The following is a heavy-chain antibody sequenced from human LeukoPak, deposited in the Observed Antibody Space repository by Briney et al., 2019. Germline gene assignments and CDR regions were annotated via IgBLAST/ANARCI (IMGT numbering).Heavy chain of an antibody. Sequence: GGSLRLSCAASGFTFSSYSMNWVRQAPGKGLEWVSSISSSSYIYYADSVKGRFTISRGNAKNSLYLQMNSLRAEDTAVYYCARDIGVGYYFDYWGQGTLVTVSS. D-gene: IGHD6-19*01. CDR3: ARDIGVGYYFDY. CDR1: GFTFSSYS. CDR2: ISSSSYI. J-gene: IGHJ4*02. V-gene: IGHV3-21*01.